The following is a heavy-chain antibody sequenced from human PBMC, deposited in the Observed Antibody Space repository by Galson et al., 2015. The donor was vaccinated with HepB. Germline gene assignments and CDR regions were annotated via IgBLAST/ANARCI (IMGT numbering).Heavy chain of an antibody. D-gene: IGHD1-26*01. CDR3: ARGSGPTKEGIFDY. V-gene: IGHV3-11*06. Sequence: YVTLSCAASGFTFSDYYMSWIRQAPGKGLEWVSYISSSSDYTNYADSVKGRFTISRDNAKNSLYLQMNSLRAEDTAVYYCARGSGPTKEGIFDYWGQGTLVTVSS. CDR1: GFTFSDYY. CDR2: ISSSSDYT. J-gene: IGHJ4*02.